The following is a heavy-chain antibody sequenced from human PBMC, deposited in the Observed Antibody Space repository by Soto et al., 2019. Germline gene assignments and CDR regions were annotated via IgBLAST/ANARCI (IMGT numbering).Heavy chain of an antibody. V-gene: IGHV4-59*01. CDR2: IYYSGST. Sequence: PSETLSLTCTVSGGSISSYYWSWIRQPPGKGLEWIGYIYYSGSTNYNPSLKSRVTISVDTSKNQFSLKLSSVTAADTAVYYCARDAETYSSSWYYFDYWGQGTLVTVSS. J-gene: IGHJ4*02. CDR3: ARDAETYSSSWYYFDY. CDR1: GGSISSYY. D-gene: IGHD6-13*01.